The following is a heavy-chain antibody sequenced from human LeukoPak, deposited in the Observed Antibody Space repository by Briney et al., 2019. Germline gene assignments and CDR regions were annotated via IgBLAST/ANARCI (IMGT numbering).Heavy chain of an antibody. V-gene: IGHV2-5*01. CDR3: AHNHRGYSYVYFDY. D-gene: IGHD5-18*01. J-gene: IGHJ4*02. Sequence: SGPTLVNPTQTLTLTCTFSGFSLSTSGVGVGWIRQPPGKALEWLALIYWNDDKRYSPSLKSRLTTTKDNSKNQVVLTMTNMDPVDTATYYCAHNHRGYSYVYFDYWGQGTLVTVSS. CDR2: IYWNDDK. CDR1: GFSLSTSGVG.